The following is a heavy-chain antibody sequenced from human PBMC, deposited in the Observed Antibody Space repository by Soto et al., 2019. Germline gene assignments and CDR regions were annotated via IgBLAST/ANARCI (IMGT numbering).Heavy chain of an antibody. V-gene: IGHV3-53*01. CDR3: ARDSRLLTYYYYGMDV. J-gene: IGHJ6*02. Sequence: GGSLRLSCAASGFTVSSNYMSWVRQAPGKGLEWVSVIYSGGSTYYADSVKGRFTISRDNSKNTLYLQMNSLRAEDTAVYYCARDSRLLTYYYYGMDVWGQGTTVTVSS. CDR1: GFTVSSNY. D-gene: IGHD7-27*01. CDR2: IYSGGST.